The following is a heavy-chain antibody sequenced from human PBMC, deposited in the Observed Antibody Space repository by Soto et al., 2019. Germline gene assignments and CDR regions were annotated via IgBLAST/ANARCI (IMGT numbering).Heavy chain of an antibody. CDR1: GFTFSSYG. D-gene: IGHD6-13*01. CDR2: IWYDGSNK. Sequence: GGSLRLSCAASGFTFSSYGMHWVRQAPGKELEWVAVIWYDGSNKYYADSVKGRFTISRDNSKNTLYLQMNSLRAEDTAVYYCTRVSGIAAASTFYYSYCMDVWGQGTMVTLS. V-gene: IGHV3-33*01. J-gene: IGHJ6*02. CDR3: TRVSGIAAASTFYYSYCMDV.